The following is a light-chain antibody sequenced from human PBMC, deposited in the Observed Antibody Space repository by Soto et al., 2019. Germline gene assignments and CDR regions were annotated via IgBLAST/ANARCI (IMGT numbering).Light chain of an antibody. CDR2: GAS. J-gene: IGKJ4*01. Sequence: DIQMTQSPSSLSASVGDTVTITCRASQGINNFLAWFQQKPGKAPKSLIYGASTLQSGVPSNFSGSGSDTDFTLTIISLQPEDSATYFCQQYHTFPVTFGGGTKVEIK. CDR3: QQYHTFPVT. V-gene: IGKV1-16*02. CDR1: QGINNF.